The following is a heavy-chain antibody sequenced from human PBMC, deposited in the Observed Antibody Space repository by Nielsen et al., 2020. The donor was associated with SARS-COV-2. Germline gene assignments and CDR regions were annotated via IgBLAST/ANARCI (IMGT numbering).Heavy chain of an antibody. J-gene: IGHJ4*02. CDR2: IKQDGSEK. V-gene: IGHV3-7*01. CDR3: AREWQLTA. Sequence: WIRQPPGKGLEWVANIKQDGSEKYYVDSVKGRFTISRDNAKSSVYLQMNSLRVDDTAVYYCAREWQLTAWGQGTLVTVSS. D-gene: IGHD1-1*01.